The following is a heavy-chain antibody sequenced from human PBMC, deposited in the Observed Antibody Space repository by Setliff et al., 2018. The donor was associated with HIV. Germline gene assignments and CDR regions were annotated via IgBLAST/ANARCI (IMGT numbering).Heavy chain of an antibody. CDR3: ARDLGYCTSTSCYWVFDY. CDR1: GYTFSTYG. V-gene: IGHV1-18*01. D-gene: IGHD2-2*01. J-gene: IGHJ4*02. CDR2: ISAYNDNT. Sequence: ASVKVSCKASGYTFSTYGISRVRQAPGQELECMGWISAYNDNTNYAQKVQGRVTMTTDTSTSTAYMVLRSLRSDDTAVYYCARDLGYCTSTSCYWVFDYWGQGTLVTVSS.